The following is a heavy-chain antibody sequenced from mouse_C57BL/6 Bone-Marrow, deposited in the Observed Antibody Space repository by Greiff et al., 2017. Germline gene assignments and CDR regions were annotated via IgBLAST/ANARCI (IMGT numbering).Heavy chain of an antibody. V-gene: IGHV14-4*01. Sequence: VQLQQSGAELVRPGASVKLSCTASGFNIKDDYMHWVKQRPEQGLEWIGWLDPENGDTEYASKFQGKATITADTSSNTAYLQLSSLTSEDTAVYYCTSYYYGSSYFDYWGQGTTLTVSS. CDR3: TSYYYGSSYFDY. D-gene: IGHD1-1*01. J-gene: IGHJ2*01. CDR2: LDPENGDT. CDR1: GFNIKDDY.